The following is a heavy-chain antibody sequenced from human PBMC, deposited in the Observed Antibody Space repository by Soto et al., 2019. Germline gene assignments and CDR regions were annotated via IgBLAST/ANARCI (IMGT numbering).Heavy chain of an antibody. Sequence: GGSLRLSCAASGFTVSSNYMSWVRQAPGKGLEWVSVIYSGGSTYYADSVKGRFTISRDNSKNTLYLQMNSLRAEDTAVYYCARGYSGSYHDAFDIWGQGTMVTVS. J-gene: IGHJ3*02. CDR3: ARGYSGSYHDAFDI. CDR1: GFTVSSNY. D-gene: IGHD1-26*01. CDR2: IYSGGST. V-gene: IGHV3-53*01.